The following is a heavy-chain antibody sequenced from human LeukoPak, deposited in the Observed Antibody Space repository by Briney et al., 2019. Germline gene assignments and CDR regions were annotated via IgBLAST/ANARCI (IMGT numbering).Heavy chain of an antibody. CDR1: GFTFTSYA. V-gene: IGHV3-23*01. CDR3: ARTAMGDYVRFPNDY. J-gene: IGHJ4*02. CDR2: ISAGGGST. Sequence: GGSLRLSCAASGFTFTSYAMTWVRQAPRKGLEWVSAISAGGGSTYYADSVKGRFTIARDNSKNTLSLQKDSLRAEDTAVYYCARTAMGDYVRFPNDYWGQGTLVTVSS. D-gene: IGHD4-17*01.